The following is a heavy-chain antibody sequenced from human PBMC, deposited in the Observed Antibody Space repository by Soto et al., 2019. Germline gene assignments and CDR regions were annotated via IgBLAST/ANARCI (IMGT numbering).Heavy chain of an antibody. CDR2: INHRGSL. D-gene: IGHD1-1*01. V-gene: IGHV4-31*03. CDR3: ARELPQRQGRNMDV. CDR1: GGPMTSGDQY. J-gene: IGHJ6*02. Sequence: SETLSLTCTVTGGPMTSGDQYCTWIRHRPGEGLEWFGYINHRGSLYYNPSLKSRVSMSVDTPKNQFSLNLSSVTAADTAVYYCARELPQRQGRNMDVWGQGTTV.